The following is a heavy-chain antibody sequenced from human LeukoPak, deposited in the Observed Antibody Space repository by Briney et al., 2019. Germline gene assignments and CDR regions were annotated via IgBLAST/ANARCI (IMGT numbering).Heavy chain of an antibody. CDR3: ARDHPLWFGEFLDY. V-gene: IGHV3-9*01. CDR2: ISWNSGSI. D-gene: IGHD3-10*01. J-gene: IGHJ4*02. Sequence: GGSLRLSCAASGFTFDDYAMHWVRQAPGKGLEWVSGISWNSGSIGYADSVKGRFTISRDNAKNSLYLQMNSLRAEDTAVYYCARDHPLWFGEFLDYWGQGTLVTVSS. CDR1: GFTFDDYA.